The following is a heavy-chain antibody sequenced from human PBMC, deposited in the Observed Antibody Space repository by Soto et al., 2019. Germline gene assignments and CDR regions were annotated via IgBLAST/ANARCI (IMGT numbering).Heavy chain of an antibody. CDR1: GDSISSYY. CDR3: ALRSMAVVPEY. J-gene: IGHJ4*02. Sequence: QVQLQESGPGLVKPSETLSLTCAVSGDSISSYYCMWIRQPPGKGLESIGYLYYGRSANYNPSLKSRVTLSVDTSTNQCSLALSFMTAADTAVYYCALRSMAVVPEYWGQGTLVTVSS. D-gene: IGHD3-22*01. V-gene: IGHV4-59*01. CDR2: LYYGRSA.